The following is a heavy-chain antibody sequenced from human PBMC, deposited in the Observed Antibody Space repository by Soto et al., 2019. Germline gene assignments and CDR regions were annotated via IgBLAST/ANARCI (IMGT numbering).Heavy chain of an antibody. V-gene: IGHV3-23*01. Sequence: GGSLRLSCAASGFTFSSYAMSWVRQAPGKGLEWVSAISGSGGSTYYADSVKGRFTISRDNSKNTLYLQMNSLRAEDTAVYYYAKPLASGGSINAFDIWGQGTMVTVSS. CDR2: ISGSGGST. J-gene: IGHJ3*02. CDR1: GFTFSSYA. D-gene: IGHD2-15*01. CDR3: AKPLASGGSINAFDI.